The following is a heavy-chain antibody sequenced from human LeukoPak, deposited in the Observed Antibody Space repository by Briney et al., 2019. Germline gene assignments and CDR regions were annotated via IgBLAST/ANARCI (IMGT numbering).Heavy chain of an antibody. CDR1: GGPFSGYY. V-gene: IGHV4-34*01. J-gene: IGHJ5*02. Sequence: SETLSLTCAAYGGPFSGYYWSWIRQPPGKGLEWIGEINHSGSTNYNPSLKSRVTISVDTSKNQFSLKLSSVTAADTAVYYCARAPKTWGQGTLVTVSS. CDR3: ARAPKT. CDR2: INHSGST.